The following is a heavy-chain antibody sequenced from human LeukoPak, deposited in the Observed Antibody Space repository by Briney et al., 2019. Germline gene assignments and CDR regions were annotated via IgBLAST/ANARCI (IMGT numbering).Heavy chain of an antibody. Sequence: SSETLSLTCTVSGGSISSYYWSWIRQPPGKGLEWIGYIYYSGSTNYNPSLKSRVTISVDTSKNQFSLKLSSVTAADTAVYYCARVAFWFDPWGQGTLVTVSS. V-gene: IGHV4-59*08. CDR1: GGSISSYY. CDR3: ARVAFWFDP. CDR2: IYYSGST. D-gene: IGHD2-15*01. J-gene: IGHJ5*02.